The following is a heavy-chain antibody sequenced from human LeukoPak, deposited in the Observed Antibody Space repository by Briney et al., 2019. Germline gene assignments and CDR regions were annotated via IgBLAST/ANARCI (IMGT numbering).Heavy chain of an antibody. Sequence: ASVKVSCKASGGTFSNYAINWVRQAPGQGLEWMGGIIPIFGTANYAQKFQGRVTITADESTSTAYMELSSLRSEDTAVYYCARGGHDYVWGSYRYPNWFDPWGQGTLVTVSS. J-gene: IGHJ5*02. D-gene: IGHD3-16*02. CDR1: GGTFSNYA. CDR2: IIPIFGTA. CDR3: ARGGHDYVWGSYRYPNWFDP. V-gene: IGHV1-69*13.